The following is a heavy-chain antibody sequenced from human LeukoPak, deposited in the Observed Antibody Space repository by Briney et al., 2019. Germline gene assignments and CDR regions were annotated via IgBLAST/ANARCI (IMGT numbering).Heavy chain of an antibody. CDR2: ISGGTT. CDR1: GFTFSSYA. V-gene: IGHV3-23*01. D-gene: IGHD3-10*01. J-gene: IGHJ4*02. Sequence: GGSLRLSCAASGFTFSSYAMSWVRRAPGKGLEWVSSISGGTTYYADSVKGRFTISRDNSKNTVSLQMNSLRAEDTAVYYCAKSVYHSGNYWGQGTLVTVSS. CDR3: AKSVYHSGNY.